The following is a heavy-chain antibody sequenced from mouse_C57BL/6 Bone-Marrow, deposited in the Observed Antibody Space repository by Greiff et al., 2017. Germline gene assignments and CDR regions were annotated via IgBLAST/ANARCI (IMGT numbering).Heavy chain of an antibody. CDR1: GFNIKDDY. D-gene: IGHD2-3*01. CDR3: TTFIYDGYYWFAY. V-gene: IGHV14-4*01. CDR2: IDPENGDT. J-gene: IGHJ3*01. Sequence: EVQLQESGAELVRPGASVKLSCTASGFNIKDDYMHWVKQRPEQGLEWIGWIDPENGDTEYASKFQGKATITADTSSITASLQLSSLTSEDTAVYYCTTFIYDGYYWFAYWGQGTLVTGSA.